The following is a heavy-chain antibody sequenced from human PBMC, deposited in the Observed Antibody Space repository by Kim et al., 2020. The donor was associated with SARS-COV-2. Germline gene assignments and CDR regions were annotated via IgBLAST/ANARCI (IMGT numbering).Heavy chain of an antibody. CDR2: INHSGST. CDR3: ARGRLVSGSYEIDY. CDR1: GGSFSGYY. J-gene: IGHJ4*02. D-gene: IGHD1-26*01. Sequence: SETLSLTCAVYGGSFSGYYWSWIRQPPGKGLEWIGEINHSGSTNYNPSLKSRVTISVDTSKNQFSLKLSSVTAADTAVYYCARGRLVSGSYEIDYWGQGTLVTVSS. V-gene: IGHV4-34*01.